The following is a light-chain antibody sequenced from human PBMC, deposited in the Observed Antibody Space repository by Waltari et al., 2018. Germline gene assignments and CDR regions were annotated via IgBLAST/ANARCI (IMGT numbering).Light chain of an antibody. CDR3: CSYAGNKLI. V-gene: IGLV2-14*01. Sequence: QSALTQPASVPGSPGPSFPLSCSGTDSDVRAYAFVSWYQQHPGKAPHLIIYEVSNRPSGISNRFSASKSGNTASLTVSGLQAEDEADYYCCSYAGNKLIFGGGTKLTVL. J-gene: IGLJ2*01. CDR2: EVS. CDR1: DSDVRAYAF.